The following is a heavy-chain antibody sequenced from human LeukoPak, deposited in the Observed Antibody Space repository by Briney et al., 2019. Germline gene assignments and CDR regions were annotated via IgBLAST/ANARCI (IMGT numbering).Heavy chain of an antibody. V-gene: IGHV1-18*01. Sequence: ASVKVSCKASGYSFTRFGITWVLQAPGQGLEWMGWISALYGHTSYAQKFQGRVTMTTDTSTSTAYMELRSLRSDNTAVYYCARDFYHGHCAGLSCFLLDSWGQGALVIVSS. CDR1: GYSFTRFG. J-gene: IGHJ4*02. D-gene: IGHD2-8*02. CDR3: ARDFYHGHCAGLSCFLLDS. CDR2: ISALYGHT.